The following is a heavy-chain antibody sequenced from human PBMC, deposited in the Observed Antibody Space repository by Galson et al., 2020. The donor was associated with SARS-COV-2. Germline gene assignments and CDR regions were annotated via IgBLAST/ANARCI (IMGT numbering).Heavy chain of an antibody. V-gene: IGHV1-18*01. CDR1: GYTFNTYG. CDR3: ARLLGSGSYIDY. D-gene: IGHD3-10*01. CDR2: ISAFNGNT. Sequence: ASVKASCKASGYTFNTYGVTWVRQAPGQGLEWVGWISAFNGNTNSAQKLQGRVTMTTDTSTSTAYMELRRLKPDDTAVYYCARLLGSGSYIDYWGQGTLVTVSS. J-gene: IGHJ4*02.